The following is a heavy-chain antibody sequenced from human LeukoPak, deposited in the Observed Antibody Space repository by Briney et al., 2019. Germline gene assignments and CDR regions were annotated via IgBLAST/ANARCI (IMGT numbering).Heavy chain of an antibody. V-gene: IGHV4-39*07. CDR1: GGSISSSSSY. CDR3: ARDPDFWSGYYNFDY. D-gene: IGHD3-3*01. Sequence: SETLSLTCTVSGGSISSSSSYWGWIRQPPGRGLEWIGSISSSGTTYYNPSLKSRVTISVDTSKNQFSLKLRSVTAADTAVYYCARDPDFWSGYYNFDYWGQGTLVTVSS. J-gene: IGHJ4*02. CDR2: ISSSGTT.